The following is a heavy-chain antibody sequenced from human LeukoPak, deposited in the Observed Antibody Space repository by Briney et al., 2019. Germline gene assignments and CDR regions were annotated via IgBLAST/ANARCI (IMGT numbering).Heavy chain of an antibody. CDR2: FDPEDDEI. J-gene: IGHJ4*02. D-gene: IGHD1-7*01. Sequence: GASVKVSCKVSGYTLTELSMHWVRQAPGKGLEWMGVFDPEDDEIIYAQRFQGRVTMTEEASTDTAYMELRSLRSEDTAVYYCATETGNFYFYSWGQGTLVTVSS. V-gene: IGHV1-24*01. CDR3: ATETGNFYFYS. CDR1: GYTLTELS.